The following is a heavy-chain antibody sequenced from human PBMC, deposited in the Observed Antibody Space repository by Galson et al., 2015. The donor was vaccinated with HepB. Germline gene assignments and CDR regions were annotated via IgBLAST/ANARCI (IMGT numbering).Heavy chain of an antibody. CDR2: ISSSSSYT. D-gene: IGHD3-22*01. J-gene: IGHJ4*02. V-gene: IGHV3-11*06. CDR1: GFTFSDYY. CDR3: ARGLLYYYDSSGYLFY. Sequence: SLRLSCAASGFTFSDYYMSWIRQAPGKGLEWVSYISSSSSYTNYADSMKGRFTISRDNAKNSLYLQMNSLRAEDTAVYYCARGLLYYYDSSGYLFYWGQGTLVTVSS.